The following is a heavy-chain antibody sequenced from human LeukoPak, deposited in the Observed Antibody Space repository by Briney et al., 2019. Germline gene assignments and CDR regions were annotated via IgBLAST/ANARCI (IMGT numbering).Heavy chain of an antibody. D-gene: IGHD4-23*01. CDR2: IYTSGST. CDR1: GGSISSYY. V-gene: IGHV4-4*07. J-gene: IGHJ4*02. Sequence: KPSETLSLTCTVSGGSISSYYWSWIRQPAGKGLEWIGRIYTSGSTNYNPSLKSRVTMSVDTSKNQFSLKLSSVPAADTAVYYCARGPLDYGGNSRFDYWGQGTLVTVSS. CDR3: ARGPLDYGGNSRFDY.